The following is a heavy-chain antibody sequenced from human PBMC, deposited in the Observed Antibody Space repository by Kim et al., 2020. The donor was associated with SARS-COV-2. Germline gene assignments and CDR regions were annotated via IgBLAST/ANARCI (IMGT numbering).Heavy chain of an antibody. CDR2: ISYDGSNK. V-gene: IGHV3-30-3*01. Sequence: GGSLRLSCAASGFTFSSYAMHWVRQAPGKGLEWVAVISYDGSNKYYADSVKGRFTISRDNSKNTLYLQMNSLRAEDTAVYYCAREVFGGIMITFYYFDYWGQGTLVTVSS. J-gene: IGHJ4*02. D-gene: IGHD3-16*01. CDR1: GFTFSSYA. CDR3: AREVFGGIMITFYYFDY.